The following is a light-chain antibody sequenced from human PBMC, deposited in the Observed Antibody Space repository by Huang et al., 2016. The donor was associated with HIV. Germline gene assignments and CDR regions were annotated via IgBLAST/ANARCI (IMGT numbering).Light chain of an antibody. Sequence: EIVLTQSPGTLSLSPGERVTLSCRASQNIRSSSLAWYQQKPGQAPSLLIYGVSSRATGIPDRFSGSGSGTDFTLTISRLEPEDFAVYYCQQYGSSPRTFGQGTKVEIK. CDR2: GVS. CDR1: QNIRSSS. J-gene: IGKJ1*01. CDR3: QQYGSSPRT. V-gene: IGKV3-20*01.